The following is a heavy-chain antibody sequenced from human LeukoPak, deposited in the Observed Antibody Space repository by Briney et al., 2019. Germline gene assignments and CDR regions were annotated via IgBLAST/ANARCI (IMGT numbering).Heavy chain of an antibody. V-gene: IGHV3-66*01. D-gene: IGHD6-6*01. CDR3: ARASRRVSFHI. Sequence: PGGSLRPSCAASGSTVSSNYMTWVRRAPGKGLEWVSIIYGGGSTYYADSVKGRFTISRDNSKNTLYLHMNSLRAEDTAVYYCARASRRVSFHIWGQGTMVTVSS. CDR2: IYGGGST. J-gene: IGHJ3*02. CDR1: GSTVSSNY.